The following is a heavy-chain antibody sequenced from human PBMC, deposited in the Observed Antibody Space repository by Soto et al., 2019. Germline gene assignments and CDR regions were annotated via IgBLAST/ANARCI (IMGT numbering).Heavy chain of an antibody. Sequence: SGTLSLTCTVSGGSISRGDYYWSWIRQPPGKGLEWIVYIYYSGSTYYNPSLKSRVTISVDTSKNQFSLKLSSVTAADTAVYYCARYIKNDFWFPQGLSRYYYGMDVWGQGTTVTVSS. CDR1: GGSISRGDYY. D-gene: IGHD3-3*01. J-gene: IGHJ6*02. V-gene: IGHV4-30-4*01. CDR2: IYYSGST. CDR3: ARYIKNDFWFPQGLSRYYYGMDV.